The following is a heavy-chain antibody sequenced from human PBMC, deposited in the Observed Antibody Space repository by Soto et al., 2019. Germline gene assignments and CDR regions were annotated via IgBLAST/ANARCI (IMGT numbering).Heavy chain of an antibody. CDR1: GFTFSSYA. Sequence: GGSLRLSCAASGFTFSSYAMSWVRQAQGKGLERVSAISGSGGRTSYADSVKGRFTISRDNSKNTLYLQMNSLRAEDTAVYYCAKDAYYDFWSGYYTGSDFDYWGQGTLVTVSS. CDR3: AKDAYYDFWSGYYTGSDFDY. J-gene: IGHJ4*02. D-gene: IGHD3-3*01. CDR2: ISGSGGRT. V-gene: IGHV3-23*01.